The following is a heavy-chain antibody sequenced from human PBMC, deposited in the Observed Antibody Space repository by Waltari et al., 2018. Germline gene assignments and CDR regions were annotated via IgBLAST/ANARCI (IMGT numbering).Heavy chain of an antibody. D-gene: IGHD2-21*02. J-gene: IGHJ4*02. V-gene: IGHV3-23*01. CDR3: AKGGAYCGGDCYLRALGY. CDR1: GFTFSSYA. CDR2: ISGSGGST. Sequence: EVQLLESGGGLVQPGGSLRLSCAASGFTFSSYAMRWVRPAPGKGLEWVSAISGSGGSTYYADSVKGRFTISRDNSKNTLYLQMNSLRAEDTAVYYCAKGGAYCGGDCYLRALGYWGQGTLVTVSS.